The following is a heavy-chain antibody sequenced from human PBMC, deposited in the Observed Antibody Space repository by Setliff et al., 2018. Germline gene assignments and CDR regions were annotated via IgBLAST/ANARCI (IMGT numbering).Heavy chain of an antibody. J-gene: IGHJ6*03. V-gene: IGHV3-49*04. Sequence: SLKISCTASGFTFGDYAMSWVRQAPGKGLEWVGFIRSKAYGGTTEYAASVKGRFTISRDDSKSIAYLQMNSLKTEDTAVYYCTREASVDFWSGYPYYYYMDVWGKGTTVTVSS. CDR1: GFTFGDYA. CDR3: TREASVDFWSGYPYYYYMDV. CDR2: IRSKAYGGTT. D-gene: IGHD3-3*01.